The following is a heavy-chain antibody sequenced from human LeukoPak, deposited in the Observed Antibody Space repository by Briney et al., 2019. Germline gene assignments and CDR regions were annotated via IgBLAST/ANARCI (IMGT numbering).Heavy chain of an antibody. CDR1: GYTFTSYG. CDR3: ARRSTLYSSGWFYFDY. Sequence: ASVKVSCKASGYTFTSYGISWVRQAPGQGLEWMGWINAHDGKRNYALKHEDRVIMTTDTSTSTVYMELRGLRSDDTAVYYCARRSTLYSSGWFYFDYWGQGTLVTVSS. D-gene: IGHD6-19*01. V-gene: IGHV1-18*01. J-gene: IGHJ4*02. CDR2: INAHDGKR.